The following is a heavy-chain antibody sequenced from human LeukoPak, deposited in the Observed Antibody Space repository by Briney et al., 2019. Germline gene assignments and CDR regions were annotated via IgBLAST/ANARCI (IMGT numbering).Heavy chain of an antibody. CDR2: INAGNGNT. Sequence: ASVKVSCKASGYTFTSYAMHWVRQAPGQRLEWMGWINAGNGNTKYSQKFQGRVTITRDTSASTAYMELSSLRSEDTAAYYCARGWELDYFDYWGQGTLVTVSS. J-gene: IGHJ4*02. CDR1: GYTFTSYA. D-gene: IGHD1-26*01. V-gene: IGHV1-3*01. CDR3: ARGWELDYFDY.